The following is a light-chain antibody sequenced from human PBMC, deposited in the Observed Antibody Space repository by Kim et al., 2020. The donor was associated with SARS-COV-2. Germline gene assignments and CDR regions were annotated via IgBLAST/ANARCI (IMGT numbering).Light chain of an antibody. CDR1: QDIVTY. CDR2: NGS. Sequence: SASVRDRVTITCQASQDIVTYVNWYQQKAGRAPKLLIYNGSNLETGVPSRFSGSGSGTDFTFTISSLQPDDFASYYCQQFDDLPYTFGRGTKLEI. V-gene: IGKV1-33*01. J-gene: IGKJ2*01. CDR3: QQFDDLPYT.